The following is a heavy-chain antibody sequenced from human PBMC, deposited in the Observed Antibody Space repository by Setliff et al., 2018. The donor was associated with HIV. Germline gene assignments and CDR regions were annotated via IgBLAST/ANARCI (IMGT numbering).Heavy chain of an antibody. J-gene: IGHJ4*02. CDR3: GRDIWAFPDY. V-gene: IGHV3-43*01. Sequence: PGGSLRLSCAASGFIFDDYTMHWVRQVPGKGLEWVSLISWNGANTYYADSVKGRFTISRDNSYNSLYLQMNSLKAEDTAMYYCGRDIWAFPDYWGQGTLVTVSS. CDR1: GFIFDDYT. D-gene: IGHD3-16*01. CDR2: ISWNGANT.